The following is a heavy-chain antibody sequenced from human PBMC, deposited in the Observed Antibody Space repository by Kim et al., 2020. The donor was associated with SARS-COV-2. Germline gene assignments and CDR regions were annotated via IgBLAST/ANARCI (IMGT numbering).Heavy chain of an antibody. Sequence: SVKVSCKASGGTFSSYAISWVRQAPGQGLEWMGGIIPIFGTANYTQKFQGRVTITADESTSTAYMELSSLRSEDTAVYYCARGGLMTVEYYGMDVWGQGTTVTVSS. CDR2: IIPIFGTA. CDR1: GGTFSSYA. J-gene: IGHJ6*02. CDR3: ARGGLMTVEYYGMDV. V-gene: IGHV1-69*13. D-gene: IGHD4-4*01.